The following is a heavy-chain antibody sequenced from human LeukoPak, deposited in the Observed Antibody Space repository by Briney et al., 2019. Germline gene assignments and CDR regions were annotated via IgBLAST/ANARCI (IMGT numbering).Heavy chain of an antibody. V-gene: IGHV1-46*01. Sequence: ASVKVSCKASGYTFTSYYMHWVRQAPGQGLEWMGIINPSGGSTSYAQKFQGGVTMTRDTSTSTVYMELSSLRSEDTAVYYCARGGYDFWSGYYEPYDPWGQGTLVTVSS. CDR1: GYTFTSYY. D-gene: IGHD3-3*01. CDR2: INPSGGST. J-gene: IGHJ5*02. CDR3: ARGGYDFWSGYYEPYDP.